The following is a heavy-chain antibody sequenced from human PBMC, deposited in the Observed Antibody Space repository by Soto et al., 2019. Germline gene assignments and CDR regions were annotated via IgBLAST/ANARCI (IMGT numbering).Heavy chain of an antibody. Sequence: GGSLRLSCVAPGFTSSGTSMSWVRQAPGKGLEWVANIKQDGSEKNYVDSVKGRFTISKDNAKNSLYLQMNSLRVDDTAVYYCVRSGIWGQRTLVTVSS. J-gene: IGHJ4*02. CDR3: VRSGI. V-gene: IGHV3-7*03. CDR1: GFTSSGTS. CDR2: IKQDGSEK.